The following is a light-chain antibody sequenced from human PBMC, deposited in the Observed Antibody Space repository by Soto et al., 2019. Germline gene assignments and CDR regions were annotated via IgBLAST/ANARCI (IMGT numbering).Light chain of an antibody. Sequence: DIKMTLSPSTLSASVGDRVTITCRASQSISSWLAWYQQKPGKAPKLLIYDASSLESGVPSRFSGSGSGTEFTLTISSLQPDDFATYYCQQYNSYSPFGQVTKVDIK. J-gene: IGKJ1*01. CDR1: QSISSW. CDR3: QQYNSYSP. CDR2: DAS. V-gene: IGKV1-5*01.